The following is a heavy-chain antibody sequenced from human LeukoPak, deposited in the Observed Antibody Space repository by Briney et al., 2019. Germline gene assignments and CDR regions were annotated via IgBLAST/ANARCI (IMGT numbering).Heavy chain of an antibody. CDR3: ARDYDILTGYPPNFDY. V-gene: IGHV3-11*01. CDR2: ISHRGTTV. Sequence: GGSLRLSCAASGFIFSDYYMSWIRQAPGKGLEWLSYISHRGTTVYNADSVRGRFTLSRDNAKNSVYLQMNSLRAEDTAVYYCARDYDILTGYPPNFDYWGQGTLVTVSS. D-gene: IGHD3-9*01. J-gene: IGHJ4*02. CDR1: GFIFSDYY.